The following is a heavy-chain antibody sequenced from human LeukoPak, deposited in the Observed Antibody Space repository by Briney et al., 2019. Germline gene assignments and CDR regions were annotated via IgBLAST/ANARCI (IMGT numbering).Heavy chain of an antibody. Sequence: SDPLSLTCAIYGGTVSGYYCSWIRQPPGKRLEWIGEINHSGSTNYNPSLKSRVTISVDTSKNQFSLKLSSVTAADTAVYYCARGRGLLPNYWGQGTLVTVSS. CDR1: GGTVSGYY. J-gene: IGHJ4*02. CDR2: INHSGST. CDR3: ARGRGLLPNY. V-gene: IGHV4-34*01. D-gene: IGHD1-26*01.